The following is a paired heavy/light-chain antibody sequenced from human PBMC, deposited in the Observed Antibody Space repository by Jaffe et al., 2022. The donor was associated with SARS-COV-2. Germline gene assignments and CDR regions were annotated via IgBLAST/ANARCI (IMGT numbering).Heavy chain of an antibody. CDR1: GFSLTTSGVG. CDR2: IYRDDNK. V-gene: IGHV2-5*02. CDR3: ATTAFGSGWFGPH. Sequence: QITLKESGPTLVKPTQTLTLTCTFSGFSLTTSGVGVGWIRQPPGKALEWLALIYRDDNKRYSPSLKSRLAITKDTSENRVALTMTNMDPVDTATYFCATTAFGSGWFGPHWGQGILVAVSS. D-gene: IGHD6-19*01. J-gene: IGHJ4*02.
Light chain of an antibody. CDR2: YDT. J-gene: IGLJ1*01. V-gene: IGLV3-21*04. CDR1: NIGSKR. CDR3: LVWDSSSDQYV. Sequence: SFVLTQPPSVSAAPGKTASITCVGNNIGSKRVHWYQQKPGQAPMVVIYYDTDRPSGIPERLSGSNSGNTATLTISWVEAGDEADYYCLVWDSSSDQYVFGTGTKVSVL.